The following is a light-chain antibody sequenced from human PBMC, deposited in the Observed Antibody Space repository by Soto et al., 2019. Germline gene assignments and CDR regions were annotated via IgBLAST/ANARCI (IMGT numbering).Light chain of an antibody. Sequence: FMLTQPHSVSESPGKTITLSCSRSSGSIANNYVQWYQQRPGSAPTTVIYEDNHRPSGVPDRFSGSIDSSSNSASLAISGLKTEDEADYYCQSYDSSNFVVFGGGTKLTVL. CDR1: SGSIANNY. CDR3: QSYDSSNFVV. J-gene: IGLJ2*01. CDR2: EDN. V-gene: IGLV6-57*04.